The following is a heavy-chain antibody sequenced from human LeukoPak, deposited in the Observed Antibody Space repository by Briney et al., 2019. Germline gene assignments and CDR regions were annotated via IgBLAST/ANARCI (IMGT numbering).Heavy chain of an antibody. Sequence: PSETLSLTCTVSGGSISSSSYYWGWIRQPPGKGLEWIGNSDFSGSTYYNPSLKSRVTISVDTSKNQFSLKLSSVTAADTAVYYCAATSGEWDYWGQGTLVTVSS. CDR2: SDFSGST. CDR1: GGSISSSSYY. J-gene: IGHJ4*02. V-gene: IGHV4-39*07. CDR3: AATSGEWDY. D-gene: IGHD7-27*01.